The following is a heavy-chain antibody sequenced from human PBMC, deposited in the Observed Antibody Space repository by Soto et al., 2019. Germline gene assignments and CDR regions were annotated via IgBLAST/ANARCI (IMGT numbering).Heavy chain of an antibody. CDR2: INAGNGNT. Sequence: ASVKVSCKASGYTFTGYAMHWVRQAPGQRLEWMGWINAGNGNTKYSQKFQGRVTITRDTSASTAYMELSSLRSEDTAVYYCARDFAEKKYYYYMDVWGKGTTVTVSS. J-gene: IGHJ6*03. CDR3: ARDFAEKKYYYYMDV. V-gene: IGHV1-3*01. CDR1: GYTFTGYA.